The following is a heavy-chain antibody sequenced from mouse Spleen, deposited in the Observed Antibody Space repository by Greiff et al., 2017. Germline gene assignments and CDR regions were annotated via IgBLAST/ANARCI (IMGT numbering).Heavy chain of an antibody. CDR3: AREGAGYVKFAY. CDR1: GYTFTDYY. D-gene: IGHD3-1*01. J-gene: IGHJ3*01. V-gene: IGHV1-76*01. Sequence: QVQLKQSGAELVRPGASVKLSCKASGYTFTDYYINWVKQRPGQGLEWIARIYPGSGNTYYNEKFKGKATLTAEKSSSTAYMQLSSLTSEDSAVYFCAREGAGYVKFAYWGQGTLVTVSA. CDR2: IYPGSGNT.